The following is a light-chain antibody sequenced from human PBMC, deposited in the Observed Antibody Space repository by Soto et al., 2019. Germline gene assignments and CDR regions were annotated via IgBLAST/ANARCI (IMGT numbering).Light chain of an antibody. Sequence: QSVLTQPPSVSAAPGQKVTISCSGSSSNIGNNYVSWYQQLPGTAPNLLIYENNKRPSGIPDRFSGSKSGTSATLGITGLLTGDEADDYCATWDSLSALYVFGTGTKLTVL. CDR2: ENN. CDR3: ATWDSLSALYV. CDR1: SSNIGNNY. V-gene: IGLV1-51*02. J-gene: IGLJ1*01.